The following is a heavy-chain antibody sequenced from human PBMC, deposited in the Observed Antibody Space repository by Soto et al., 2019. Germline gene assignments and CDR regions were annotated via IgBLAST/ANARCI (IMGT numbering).Heavy chain of an antibody. CDR2: ISDTGRTI. Sequence: GSLRLSCVGSGVDFRGSYMNWIRQAPGKGLEWISYISDTGRTIHYADSVKGRFVISRGNSRDSLYLQMNDLRADDTAIYYCAGFKEGKIVGLRWLDPWGQGTRVTVSS. CDR3: AGFKEGKIVGLRWLDP. CDR1: GVDFRGSY. D-gene: IGHD3-16*02. V-gene: IGHV3-11*01. J-gene: IGHJ5*02.